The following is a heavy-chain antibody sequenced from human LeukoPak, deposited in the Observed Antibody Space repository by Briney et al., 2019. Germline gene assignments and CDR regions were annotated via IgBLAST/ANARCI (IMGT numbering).Heavy chain of an antibody. Sequence: ASVKVSCKASGYTFTSYDINWVRQATGQGLEWMGWMNPNGGNTGYAQKFQGRVTMTRNTSISTAYMELSSLRSEDTAVYYCARGRSPRSGTRRNFDYWGQGTLVTVSS. CDR1: GYTFTSYD. V-gene: IGHV1-8*01. J-gene: IGHJ4*02. CDR2: MNPNGGNT. CDR3: ARGRSPRSGTRRNFDY. D-gene: IGHD1-1*01.